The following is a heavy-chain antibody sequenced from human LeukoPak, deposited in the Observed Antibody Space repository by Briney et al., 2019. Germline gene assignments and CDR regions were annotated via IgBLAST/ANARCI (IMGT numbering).Heavy chain of an antibody. CDR1: GGSFSGYY. V-gene: IGHV4-34*01. Sequence: SETLSLTCAVYGGSFSGYYWSWIRQPPGKGLEWIGEINHSGSTNYNPSLKSRVTISVDTSKNRFSLKLSSVTAADTAVYYCARVGRTYYYGSGSYAFDYWGQGTLVTVSS. CDR2: INHSGST. D-gene: IGHD3-10*01. J-gene: IGHJ4*02. CDR3: ARVGRTYYYGSGSYAFDY.